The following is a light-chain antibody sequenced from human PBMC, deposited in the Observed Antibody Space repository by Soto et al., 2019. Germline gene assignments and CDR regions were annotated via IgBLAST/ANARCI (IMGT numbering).Light chain of an antibody. CDR1: SSDVGGYNY. CDR2: DVT. Sequence: QSALTQTRSVSGSPGPSVAISCTGSSSDVGGYNYVSWYQQHPGNAPKLIIYDVTNRPSGVADRFSGSSSGNTASLTNSGLEAEAEADYFCCSHAGSYSYVFGPRTQDTVL. J-gene: IGLJ1*01. CDR3: CSHAGSYSYV. V-gene: IGLV2-11*01.